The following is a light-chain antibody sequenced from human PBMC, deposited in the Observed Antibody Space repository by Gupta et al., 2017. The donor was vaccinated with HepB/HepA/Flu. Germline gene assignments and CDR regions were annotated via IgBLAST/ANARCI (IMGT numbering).Light chain of an antibody. CDR1: QSVSNNY. V-gene: IGKV3-20*01. CDR2: GAS. J-gene: IGKJ1*01. Sequence: EIVLTQSPGTLSLSPGERATLSCRASQSVSNNYLAWYQQKPGQAPRLIIYGASNRATGIPDRFSGSGSGTDFTITSNRLEPEDVAVYYCLQYGSAPGTFGQGTKVEIK. CDR3: LQYGSAPGT.